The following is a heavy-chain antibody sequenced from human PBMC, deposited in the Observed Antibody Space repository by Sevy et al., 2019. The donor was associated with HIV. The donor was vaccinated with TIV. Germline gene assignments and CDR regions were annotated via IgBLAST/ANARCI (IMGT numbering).Heavy chain of an antibody. CDR2: ITGGGDST. CDR1: GFTVSTYA. V-gene: IGHV3-23*01. D-gene: IGHD5-18*01. Sequence: GGSLRLSCAASGFTVSTYAINWVRQAPGGGLELVSAITGGGDSTYYADSVKGRFTISRDNSKNVVYLQMNSLRAEDTAVYYCAAGDTSMVTDLDYWGQGTLVTVSS. J-gene: IGHJ4*02. CDR3: AAGDTSMVTDLDY.